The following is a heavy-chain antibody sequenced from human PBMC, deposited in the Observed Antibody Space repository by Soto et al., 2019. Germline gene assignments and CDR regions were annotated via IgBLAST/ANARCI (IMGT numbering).Heavy chain of an antibody. D-gene: IGHD3-16*02. CDR1: GGTFSSYT. CDR2: IIPILGIA. J-gene: IGHJ3*02. Sequence: QVQLVQSGAEVKKPGSSVKVSCKASGGTFSSYTISWVRQAPGQGLEWMGRIIPILGIANYAQKFQGRVTITADKSTSTAYMELSILRSEDTAVYYCARPSNYDYVWGSYRPAFDAFDIWGQGTMVTVSS. V-gene: IGHV1-69*02. CDR3: ARPSNYDYVWGSYRPAFDAFDI.